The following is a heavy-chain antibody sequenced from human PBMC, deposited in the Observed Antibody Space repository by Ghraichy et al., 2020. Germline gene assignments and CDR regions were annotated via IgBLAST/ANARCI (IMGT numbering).Heavy chain of an antibody. CDR2: IYYSGST. D-gene: IGHD3-22*01. CDR1: GGSISSGGYY. J-gene: IGHJ5*02. Sequence: SETLSLTCTVSGGSISSGGYYWSWIRQHPGKGLEWIGYIYYSGSTYYNPSLKSRVTISVDTSKNQFSLKLSSVTAADTAVYYCARLRSSGYYYDGWFDPWGQGTLVTVSS. CDR3: ARLRSSGYYYDGWFDP. V-gene: IGHV4-31*03.